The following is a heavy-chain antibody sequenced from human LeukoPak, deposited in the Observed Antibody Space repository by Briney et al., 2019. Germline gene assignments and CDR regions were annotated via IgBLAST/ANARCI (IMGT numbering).Heavy chain of an antibody. Sequence: PGGSLRLSCAASGFTFSSYGMHWVRQAPAKGLEWVAVIWYDGSNKYYADSVKGRFTISRDNSKNTLYLQMNSLRAEDTAVYYCAVSYFYYYGMDVWGQGTTVTVSS. CDR1: GFTFSSYG. CDR2: IWYDGSNK. J-gene: IGHJ6*02. V-gene: IGHV3-33*01. CDR3: AVSYFYYYGMDV.